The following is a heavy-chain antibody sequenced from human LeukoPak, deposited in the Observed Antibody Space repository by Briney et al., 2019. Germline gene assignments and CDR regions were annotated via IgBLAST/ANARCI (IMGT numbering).Heavy chain of an antibody. D-gene: IGHD2-21*01. CDR3: AKGALWSWYFDL. V-gene: IGHV3-30*18. CDR2: ISYDGSNK. J-gene: IGHJ2*01. CDR1: GFTFSSYG. Sequence: GGSLRLSCAASGFTFSSYGMHWVRQAPGKGLEWVAVISYDGSNKYYADSVKGRFTISRDNSKNTLYLQMNSLRAEDTAVYYCAKGALWSWYFDLWGRGTLVTVSS.